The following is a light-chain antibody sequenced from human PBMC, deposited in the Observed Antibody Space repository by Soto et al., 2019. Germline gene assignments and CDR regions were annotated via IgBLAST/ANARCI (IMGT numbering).Light chain of an antibody. CDR2: EGS. CDR3: CSYAGSSSWV. Sequence: QSALTQPASVSRSPGQSITISCTGTSSDVGSYNLVSWYQQYPGKAPKLMIYEGSKRPSGVSNRFSGSKSDNTASLTISGLQAEDEADYYCCSYAGSSSWVFGGGTKLTVL. CDR1: SSDVGSYNL. J-gene: IGLJ3*02. V-gene: IGLV2-23*01.